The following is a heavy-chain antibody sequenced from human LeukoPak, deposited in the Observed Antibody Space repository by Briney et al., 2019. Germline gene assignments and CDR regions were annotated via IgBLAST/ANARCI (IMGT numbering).Heavy chain of an antibody. J-gene: IGHJ5*02. Sequence: GGSLRLSCAASGFTFEDYTMSWVRQAPGKGLEWVSGINWNGGSTGYADSVKGRFTISRGNAKNSRYLQMNSLRAEDTALYCCATESAYDNLSCCDPWGQGTLVTVSS. CDR3: ATESAYDNLSCCDP. CDR2: INWNGGST. V-gene: IGHV3-20*04. D-gene: IGHD5-12*01. CDR1: GFTFEDYT.